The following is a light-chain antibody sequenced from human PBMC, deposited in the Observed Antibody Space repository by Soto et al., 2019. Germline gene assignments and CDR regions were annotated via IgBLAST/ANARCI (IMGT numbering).Light chain of an antibody. J-gene: IGKJ1*01. CDR3: QHYSSYSEA. Sequence: DIQMTQSPSTLSGSVGDSVTITCRASQTISSWLAWYQQKPGKAPKLLIYKASTLKSGVPSRFSGSGSGTDFTLTISSLQPDDFATYYCQHYSSYSEAFGQGNKVELK. V-gene: IGKV1-5*03. CDR1: QTISSW. CDR2: KAS.